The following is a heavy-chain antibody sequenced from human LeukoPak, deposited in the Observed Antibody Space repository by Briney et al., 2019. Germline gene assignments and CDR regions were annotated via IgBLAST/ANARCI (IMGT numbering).Heavy chain of an antibody. Sequence: GGSLRLSCAASGFTFSSYGMHWVRQAPGKGLEWVAFIRYDGSNKYYADSVKGRFTISRDNSKNTLYLQMNSLRAEDTAVYYCARSNGYSSGWYRGRFDYWGQGTLVTVSS. J-gene: IGHJ4*02. CDR3: ARSNGYSSGWYRGRFDY. CDR2: IRYDGSNK. V-gene: IGHV3-30*02. D-gene: IGHD6-19*01. CDR1: GFTFSSYG.